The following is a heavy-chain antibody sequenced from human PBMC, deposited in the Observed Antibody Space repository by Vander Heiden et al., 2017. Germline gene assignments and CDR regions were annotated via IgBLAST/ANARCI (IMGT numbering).Heavy chain of an antibody. D-gene: IGHD3-10*01. CDR1: GYTFTSNW. CDR2: IGPSDSYT. J-gene: IGHJ4*02. Sequence: EVQLLQSGAEVKKPGESLRISCKGSGYTFTSNWTSWVRQMPGKGLEWMGEIGPSDSYTKYSASFRGHVTISADKSLTTVYLHWSSLKAPDSAIYYCARRRPYGSGLDSWGQGTLVTVSS. CDR3: ARRRPYGSGLDS. V-gene: IGHV5-10-1*03.